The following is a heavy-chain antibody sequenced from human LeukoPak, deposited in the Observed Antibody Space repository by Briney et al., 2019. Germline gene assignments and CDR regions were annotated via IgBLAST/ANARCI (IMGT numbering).Heavy chain of an antibody. J-gene: IGHJ4*02. CDR3: ARLRGYSYGFFDY. Sequence: SETLSLTCTVSGGSISSSNYYWGWVRQPPGRGLEWIGTIYYSGSTYYNSSLKNRVTISVDTSKNQFSLNLSPVTAADTAVYYCARLRGYSYGFFDYWGQGTLVTVSS. CDR2: IYYSGST. V-gene: IGHV4-39*01. D-gene: IGHD5-18*01. CDR1: GGSISSSNYY.